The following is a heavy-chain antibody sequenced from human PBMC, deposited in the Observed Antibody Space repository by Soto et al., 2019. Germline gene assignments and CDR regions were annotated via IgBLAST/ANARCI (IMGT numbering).Heavy chain of an antibody. CDR2: SFYSGIT. Sequence: QVQLQESGPRLVKPLQTLSLTCTVSGDSINSGDYYWSWIRQPPGRGLEWVGYSFYSGITDYNPSINSRMTISMDTSKNQFSLRLNSVTAADTAVYFCARWSGVGVAGMDVWGQGTTVSVSS. CDR1: GDSINSGDYY. J-gene: IGHJ6*02. D-gene: IGHD3-10*01. CDR3: ARWSGVGVAGMDV. V-gene: IGHV4-30-4*01.